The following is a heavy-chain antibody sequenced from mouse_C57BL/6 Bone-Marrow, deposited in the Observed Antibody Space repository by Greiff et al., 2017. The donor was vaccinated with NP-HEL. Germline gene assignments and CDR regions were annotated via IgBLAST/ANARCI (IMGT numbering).Heavy chain of an antibody. CDR1: GYTFTDYE. CDR3: TRSIYDGYPWYFDV. Sequence: QVQLQQSGAELVRPGASVTLSCKASGYTFTDYEMHWVKQTPVHGLEWIGAIDPETGGTAYNQKFKGKAILTADKSSSTAYMELRSLTSEDSAVYYCTRSIYDGYPWYFDVWGTGTTVTVSS. CDR2: IDPETGGT. J-gene: IGHJ1*03. V-gene: IGHV1-15*01. D-gene: IGHD2-3*01.